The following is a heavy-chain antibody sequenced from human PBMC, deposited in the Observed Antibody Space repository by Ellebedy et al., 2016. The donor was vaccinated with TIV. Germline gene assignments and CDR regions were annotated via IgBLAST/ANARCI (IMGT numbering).Heavy chain of an antibody. Sequence: GESLKISXAASGFTFSSYGMHWVRQAPGKGLEWVAVISYDGSNKYYADSVKGRFTISRDNSKNTLYLQMNSLRAEDTAVYYCARTPEFRERYFDYWGQGTLVTVSS. V-gene: IGHV3-30*03. D-gene: IGHD2-15*01. CDR3: ARTPEFRERYFDY. CDR1: GFTFSSYG. CDR2: ISYDGSNK. J-gene: IGHJ4*02.